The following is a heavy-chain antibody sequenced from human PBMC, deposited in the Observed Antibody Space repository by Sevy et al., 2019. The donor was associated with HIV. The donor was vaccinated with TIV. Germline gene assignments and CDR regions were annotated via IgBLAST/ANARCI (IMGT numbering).Heavy chain of an antibody. CDR1: GYTFTGYY. J-gene: IGHJ6*02. CDR3: ARDGTQHCSSTSCSIAGMDV. D-gene: IGHD2-2*01. Sequence: ASVKVSCKASGYTFTGYYMHWVRQAPGQGLEWMGWINPNSGGTNYAQKFQGRVTMTRDTSISTAYMELSRLRSDDTAVYYCARDGTQHCSSTSCSIAGMDVWGQGTTVTVSS. V-gene: IGHV1-2*02. CDR2: INPNSGGT.